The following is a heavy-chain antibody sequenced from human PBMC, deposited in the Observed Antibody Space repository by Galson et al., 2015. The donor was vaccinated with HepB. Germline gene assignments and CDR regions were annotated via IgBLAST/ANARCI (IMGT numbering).Heavy chain of an antibody. V-gene: IGHV4-59*08. CDR1: HGSINTYY. CDR2: IYYNGDT. D-gene: IGHD2-2*01. Sequence: SETLSLTCSVSHGSINTYYWSWIRQSPGNRLEWIGYIYYNGDTNYNPSLGYRVGMSVDTSINQVSLWLTSVTAADTAVYYCARHPGRGSVGYAFDLWGQGTLVTVSA. CDR3: ARHPGRGSVGYAFDL. J-gene: IGHJ4*02.